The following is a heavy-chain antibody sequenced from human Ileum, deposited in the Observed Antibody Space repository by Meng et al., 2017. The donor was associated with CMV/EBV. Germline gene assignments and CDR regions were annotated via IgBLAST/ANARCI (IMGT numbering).Heavy chain of an antibody. V-gene: IGHV3-74*01. D-gene: IGHD1-26*01. CDR1: GFTFSRYW. CDR3: ARDFGAVGTTNAFDH. J-gene: IGHJ4*02. CDR2: INSDGSST. Sequence: EGQLVASXGGLVQPXXSLXXXXXXYGFTFSRYWMHWVRQAPGKGLVWVSRINSDGSSTSYADFVKGRLTISRDNAKNTLYLQMNSLRVEDTAMYYCARDFGAVGTTNAFDHWGQGTLVTVSS.